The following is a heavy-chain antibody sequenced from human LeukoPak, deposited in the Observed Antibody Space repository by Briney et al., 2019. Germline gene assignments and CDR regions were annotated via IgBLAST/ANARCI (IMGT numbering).Heavy chain of an antibody. Sequence: PSGTLSLTCAVSGGSISSSYWWSWIRQPPGKGLEWIGYIYYSGSTYYNPSLKSRVTISVDTSKNQFSLKLSSVTAADTAVYYCARDFRSNWGPQADFDYWGQGTLVTVSS. V-gene: IGHV4-4*02. D-gene: IGHD7-27*01. J-gene: IGHJ4*02. CDR3: ARDFRSNWGPQADFDY. CDR2: IYYSGST. CDR1: GGSISSSYW.